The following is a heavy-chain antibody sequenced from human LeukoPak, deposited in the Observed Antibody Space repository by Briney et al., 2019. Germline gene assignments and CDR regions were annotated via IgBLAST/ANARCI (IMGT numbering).Heavy chain of an antibody. Sequence: GSLRLSCAAPGFTFSTYSMNWVRQAPGKGLEWISFISSSSTTIYYADSVKGRFTIPRDNAKNSLFLQMNSLRAEDTAVYYCAREGRNSIFGVVNHNLNDYFDYWGQGTLVTASS. CDR2: ISSSSTTI. J-gene: IGHJ4*02. D-gene: IGHD3-3*01. CDR3: AREGRNSIFGVVNHNLNDYFDY. V-gene: IGHV3-48*01. CDR1: GFTFSTYS.